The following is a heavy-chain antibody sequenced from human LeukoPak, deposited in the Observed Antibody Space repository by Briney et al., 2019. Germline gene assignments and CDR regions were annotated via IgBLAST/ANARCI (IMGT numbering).Heavy chain of an antibody. CDR1: GFTFGTYW. CDR3: TRGGSGSYYNTYYNGLDA. CDR2: IKQDGSEE. V-gene: IGHV3-7*01. J-gene: IGHJ6*02. D-gene: IGHD3-10*01. Sequence: GGSLRLSCAASGFTFGTYWMHWVRQAPGKGLEWVANIKQDGSEEYYVDSVKGRFSIPRDNTKNSLYLQMDSLRAEDTAVYFCTRGGSGSYYNTYYNGLDAWGQGTKVTVSS.